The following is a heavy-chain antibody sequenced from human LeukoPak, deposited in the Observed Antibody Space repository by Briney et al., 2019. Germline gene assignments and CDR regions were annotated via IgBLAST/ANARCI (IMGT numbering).Heavy chain of an antibody. V-gene: IGHV4-59*08. CDR3: ARHSVTVTTDANLYYYYYYMDV. CDR2: IHYSGST. J-gene: IGHJ6*03. Sequence: SSETLSLTCTVSGGSISSYYWSWIRQPPGKGLEWIGYIHYSGSTNYNPSLKSRVTISVDTSKNQFSLKLSSVTAADTAVYYCARHSVTVTTDANLYYYYYYMDVWGKGTTVTISS. CDR1: GGSISSYY. D-gene: IGHD4-17*01.